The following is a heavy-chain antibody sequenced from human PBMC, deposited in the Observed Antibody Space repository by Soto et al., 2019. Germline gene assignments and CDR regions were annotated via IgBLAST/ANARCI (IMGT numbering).Heavy chain of an antibody. D-gene: IGHD5-18*01. Sequence: QAQLVESGGGVVQPGRSLRLSCAASGFAFSSYGLHWVRQAPGTGLEWVAVISYDGSLQHYADSVQGRFTISRDNSKNMVLLQMSSLRAEDTAVYYCVSERGYGHASVPYSWGQGTLVSVSS. CDR3: VSERGYGHASVPYS. CDR2: ISYDGSLQ. J-gene: IGHJ4*02. CDR1: GFAFSSYG. V-gene: IGHV3-30*03.